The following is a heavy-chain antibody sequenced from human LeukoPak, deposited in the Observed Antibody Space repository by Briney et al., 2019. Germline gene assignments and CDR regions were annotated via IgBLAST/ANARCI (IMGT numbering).Heavy chain of an antibody. D-gene: IGHD3-10*01. Sequence: SETLSLTCAVSGYSISSGYYWGWIRQPPGKGLEWIGNIYQSGSTYSNPSLKSRVTISVDTSKNHFSLKLTSATAADTAVYYCARTYYYGSGSYQDSYGFDIWGQGTVVTVAS. CDR2: IYQSGST. J-gene: IGHJ3*02. CDR3: ARTYYYGSGSYQDSYGFDI. V-gene: IGHV4-38-2*01. CDR1: GYSISSGYY.